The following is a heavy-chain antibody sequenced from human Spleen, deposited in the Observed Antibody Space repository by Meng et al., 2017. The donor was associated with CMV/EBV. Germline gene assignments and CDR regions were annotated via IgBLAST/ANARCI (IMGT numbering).Heavy chain of an antibody. CDR2: IRYDGSNK. CDR3: ARDGRSTSNNWFDP. J-gene: IGHJ5*02. CDR1: GFTFSSHG. V-gene: IGHV3-30*02. Sequence: GGSLRLSCAASGFTFSSHGMHWVRQAAGKGLEWVAFIRYDGSNKYYADSVKGRFTISRDNAKNSLYLQMNSLRAEDTAVYYCARDGRSTSNNWFDPWGQGTLVTVSS. D-gene: IGHD2-2*01.